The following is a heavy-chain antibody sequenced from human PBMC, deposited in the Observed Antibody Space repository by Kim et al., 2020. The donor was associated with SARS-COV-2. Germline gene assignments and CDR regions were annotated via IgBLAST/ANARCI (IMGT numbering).Heavy chain of an antibody. CDR1: GGTFSSYA. Sequence: SVKVSCKASGGTFSSYAISWVRQAPGQGLEWMGGIIPIFGTANYAQKFQGRVTITADESTSTAYMELSSLRSEDTAVYYCASYDSSGYYAFHFDYWGQGTLVTVSS. D-gene: IGHD3-22*01. J-gene: IGHJ4*02. CDR3: ASYDSSGYYAFHFDY. CDR2: IIPIFGTA. V-gene: IGHV1-69*13.